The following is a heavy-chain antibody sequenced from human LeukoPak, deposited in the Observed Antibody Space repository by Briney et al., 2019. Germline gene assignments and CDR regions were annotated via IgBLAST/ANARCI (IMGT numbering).Heavy chain of an antibody. J-gene: IGHJ4*02. CDR1: GGSISSSSYY. CDR3: AREVRDYGGNHFDY. Sequence: KPSETLSLTCTVSGGSISSSSYYWGWIRQPPGKGLEWTGSIYYSGSTYYNPSLKSRVTISVDTSKNQFSLKLSSVTAAHTAVYYCAREVRDYGGNHFDYWGQGALVTVSS. D-gene: IGHD4-23*01. V-gene: IGHV4-39*07. CDR2: IYYSGST.